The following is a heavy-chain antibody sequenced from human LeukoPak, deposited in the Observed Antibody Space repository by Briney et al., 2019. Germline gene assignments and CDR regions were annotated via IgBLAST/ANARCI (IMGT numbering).Heavy chain of an antibody. J-gene: IGHJ4*02. D-gene: IGHD3-9*01. Sequence: SETLSLTCSVSGYSLSSGFYWAWIRQFPGKGLEWIGNIYHSGNTYQSPSLKSRATMSVDAYKNEFSLRLTSVTAADTAVYYCARAERYVDSLSSSGGLWEYKFDHWGQGTLVTVSS. CDR1: GYSLSSGFY. CDR2: IYHSGNT. V-gene: IGHV4-38-2*02. CDR3: ARAERYVDSLSSSGGLWEYKFDH.